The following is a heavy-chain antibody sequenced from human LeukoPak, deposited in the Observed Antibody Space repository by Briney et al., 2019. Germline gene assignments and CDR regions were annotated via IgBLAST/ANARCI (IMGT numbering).Heavy chain of an antibody. J-gene: IGHJ6*03. CDR2: IYYSGST. V-gene: IGHV4-30-4*08. Sequence: SQTLSLTRTVSGGSFSSGGYYWSWIRPPTGKGLEGFGNIYYSGSTYYNPSLKSRVTISVDTSKNQFSLKLSSVTAAHTAVYYCARAYCGGDCYRYYYYYMDVWGKGTTVTVSS. D-gene: IGHD2-21*01. CDR1: GGSFSSGGYY. CDR3: ARAYCGGDCYRYYYYYMDV.